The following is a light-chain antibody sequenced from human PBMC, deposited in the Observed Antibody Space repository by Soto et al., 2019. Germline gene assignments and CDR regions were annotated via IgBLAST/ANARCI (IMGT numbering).Light chain of an antibody. CDR3: CSYAGSRTWV. Sequence: QSALTQPASVSGSPGQSITISCTGSSSDVGNYNFVSWYQHHPGKAPKLIIYEDTQWPSGISDRFSGSKSGNTASLTISGLQAEAEADYSCCSYAGSRTWVFGGGTKLT. J-gene: IGLJ3*02. CDR2: EDT. V-gene: IGLV2-23*01. CDR1: SSDVGNYNF.